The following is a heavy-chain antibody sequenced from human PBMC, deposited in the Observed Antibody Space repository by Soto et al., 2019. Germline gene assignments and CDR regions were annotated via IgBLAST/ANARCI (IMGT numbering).Heavy chain of an antibody. CDR3: ASRDPGTSVDY. V-gene: IGHV4-4*02. Sequence: SETLSLTCAVSDGSFTSNNWWTWVRQPPGQGLEWIGEIYRTGSTNYNPSLKSRVTISLDKSENQFSLKVTSLTAADTAVYYCASRDPGTSVDYWGQGTLVTVSS. CDR2: IYRTGST. D-gene: IGHD1-7*01. CDR1: DGSFTSNNW. J-gene: IGHJ4*02.